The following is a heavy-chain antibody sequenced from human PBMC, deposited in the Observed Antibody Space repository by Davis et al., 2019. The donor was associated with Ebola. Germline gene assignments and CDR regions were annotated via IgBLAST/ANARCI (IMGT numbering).Heavy chain of an antibody. V-gene: IGHV4-34*01. J-gene: IGHJ6*02. CDR2: INHSGST. CDR3: ARDKTWGYYGSGRIPYYYYYGMDV. CDR1: GGSFSGYY. Sequence: SETLSLTCAVYGGSFSGYYWSWIRQPPGKGLEWIGEINHSGSTNYNPSLKSRVTISVDTSKNQFSLKLSSVTAADTAVYYCARDKTWGYYGSGRIPYYYYYGMDVWGQGTTVTVSS. D-gene: IGHD3-10*01.